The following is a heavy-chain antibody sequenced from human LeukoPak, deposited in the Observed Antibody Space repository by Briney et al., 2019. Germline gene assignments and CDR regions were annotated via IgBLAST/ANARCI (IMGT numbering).Heavy chain of an antibody. Sequence: GGSLRLSCAASGFTFSDYSMNWVRQAPGKGLEWVSSISSSSPYMYYADSVKGRFTISRDNAKNSLYLQMDSLRAEDTAVYYCARTLSGVAANKYYFDYWGRGTLVTVSS. CDR2: ISSSSPYM. J-gene: IGHJ4*02. CDR1: GFTFSDYS. D-gene: IGHD2-15*01. CDR3: ARTLSGVAANKYYFDY. V-gene: IGHV3-21*01.